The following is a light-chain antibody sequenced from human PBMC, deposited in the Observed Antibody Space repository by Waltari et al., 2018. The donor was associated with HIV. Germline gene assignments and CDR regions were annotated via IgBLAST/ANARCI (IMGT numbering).Light chain of an antibody. V-gene: IGLV2-8*01. CDR1: SSDVGGYRY. Sequence: QSALTQPPSASGSPGQSVTISCTGTSSDVGGYRYVSWYRQHPGKAPKRLSYGVNKRPSGVPDGCSGSKSGNTASLTVSGLQAEDEADYYCSADAGTSQEVFGGGTKVSV. CDR2: GVN. CDR3: SADAGTSQEV. J-gene: IGLJ3*02.